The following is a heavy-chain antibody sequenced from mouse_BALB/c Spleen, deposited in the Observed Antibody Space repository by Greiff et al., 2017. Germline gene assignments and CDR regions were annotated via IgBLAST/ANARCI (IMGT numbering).Heavy chain of an antibody. V-gene: IGHV1-9*01. J-gene: IGHJ2*01. CDR1: GYTFSSYW. CDR3: ARSGAFMDY. D-gene: IGHD1-1*01. CDR2: ILTGSGST. Sequence: QVQLQQSGAELVKPGASVKISCKATGYTFSSYWIEWVKQRPGHGLEWIGEILTGSGSTNYNEKFKGKATFTADTSSNTAYMQLRSLTSEDSAVYYCARSGAFMDYWGQGTTLTVSS.